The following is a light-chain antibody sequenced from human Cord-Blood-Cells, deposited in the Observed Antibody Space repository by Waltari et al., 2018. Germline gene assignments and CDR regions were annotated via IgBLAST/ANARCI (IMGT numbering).Light chain of an antibody. CDR2: LGS. CDR1: QSLLHSNGYNY. V-gene: IGKV2-28*01. Sequence: DIVMTQSPLSLPVTPGEPASISCRASQSLLHSNGYNYLDWYRQKPGQSPQLLIYLGSNRASWVPDRCSGSGSGTDFTLKISRVEAEDVGVYYCMQALQTPLTFGGGTKVEIK. CDR3: MQALQTPLT. J-gene: IGKJ4*01.